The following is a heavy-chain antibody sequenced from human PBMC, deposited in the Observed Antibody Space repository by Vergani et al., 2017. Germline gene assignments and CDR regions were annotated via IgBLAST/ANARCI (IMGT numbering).Heavy chain of an antibody. Sequence: EVQLLESGGGLVQPGGSLRLSCAASGFTFSSYAMSWVRQAPGKGLEWVSAISGSGGSTYYADSVKGRFTISRVNSKNTLYLQMNSLRAEDTAVYYCAKDASGIAAAGDYFDYWGQGTLVTVSS. V-gene: IGHV3-23*01. CDR3: AKDASGIAAAGDYFDY. CDR1: GFTFSSYA. D-gene: IGHD6-13*01. J-gene: IGHJ4*02. CDR2: ISGSGGST.